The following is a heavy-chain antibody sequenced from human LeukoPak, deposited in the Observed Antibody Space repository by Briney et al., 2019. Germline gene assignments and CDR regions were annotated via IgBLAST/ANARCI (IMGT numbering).Heavy chain of an antibody. V-gene: IGHV3-30-3*01. Sequence: GGSLRLSCAASGFTFSSYAMHWVRQAPGKGLEWVAVISYDGSNKYYADSVKGRFTISRDNSKNTLYLQMNSLRAEDTAVYYCARAGPYCGGDCPSFDYWGQGTLVTVSS. D-gene: IGHD2-21*02. CDR2: ISYDGSNK. J-gene: IGHJ4*02. CDR1: GFTFSSYA. CDR3: ARAGPYCGGDCPSFDY.